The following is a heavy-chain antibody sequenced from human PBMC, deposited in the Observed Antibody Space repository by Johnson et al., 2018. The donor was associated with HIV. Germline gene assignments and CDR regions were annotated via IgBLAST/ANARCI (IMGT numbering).Heavy chain of an antibody. CDR2: ISYDGSNK. V-gene: IGHV3-30-3*01. Sequence: QVQLVESGGGVVQPGRSLRLSCAASGFTFSSYAMHWVRQAPGKGLEWVAVISYDGSNKYYADSVKGRFTISRDNSKNTLHLQMNSLRAEDTAVYYCARDGQMTLGDDAFISGAKGQWSPSLQ. CDR1: GFTFSSYA. D-gene: IGHD3-16*01. J-gene: IGHJ3*02. CDR3: ARDGQMTLGDDAFIS.